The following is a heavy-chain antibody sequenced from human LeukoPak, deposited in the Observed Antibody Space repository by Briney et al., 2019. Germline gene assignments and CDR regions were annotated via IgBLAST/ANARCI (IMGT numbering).Heavy chain of an antibody. J-gene: IGHJ4*02. Sequence: GGSLRLSCAASGFTFNRYNMNWVRRAPGKGLEWVSSISTSSSYIYYADSVRGRFTISRDNAKNSLYLQMNSLRAEDTAVYYCARDLVVVTGISDYWGQGTLVTVSS. D-gene: IGHD2-21*02. V-gene: IGHV3-21*01. CDR3: ARDLVVVTGISDY. CDR2: ISTSSSYI. CDR1: GFTFNRYN.